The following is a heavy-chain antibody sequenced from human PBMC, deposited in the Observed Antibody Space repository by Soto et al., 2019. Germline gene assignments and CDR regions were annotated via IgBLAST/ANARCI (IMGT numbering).Heavy chain of an antibody. V-gene: IGHV1-46*01. J-gene: IGHJ4*02. Sequence: ASVKVSCKXPGYTFTNYYIHWVRQAPGQGLEWVGIVNPSDGSTNFAQKFQGRVTMTRDTSTSTVYMELSSLGSEDTAMYYCARDLPLASGGSDYWGEGTLVTVSS. CDR1: GYTFTNYY. D-gene: IGHD5-12*01. CDR3: ARDLPLASGGSDY. CDR2: VNPSDGST.